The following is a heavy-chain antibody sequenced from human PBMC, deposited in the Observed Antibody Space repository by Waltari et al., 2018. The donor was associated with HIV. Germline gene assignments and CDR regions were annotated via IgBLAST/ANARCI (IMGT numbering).Heavy chain of an antibody. J-gene: IGHJ4*02. Sequence: QVQLVESGGGVVQPGRSLRLSCAASGFTFSCYAMYWSPQAPGKGLEWVAVISYDGSNKYYADSVKGRFTISRDNSKNTLYLQMNSLRAEDTAVYYCARDPYYYDSSGYLCYFDYWGQGTLVTVSS. D-gene: IGHD3-22*01. CDR2: ISYDGSNK. CDR1: GFTFSCYA. CDR3: ARDPYYYDSSGYLCYFDY. V-gene: IGHV3-30-3*01.